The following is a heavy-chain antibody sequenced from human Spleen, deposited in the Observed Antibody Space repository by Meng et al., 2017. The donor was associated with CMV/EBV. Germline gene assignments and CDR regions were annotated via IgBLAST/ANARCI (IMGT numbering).Heavy chain of an antibody. J-gene: IGHJ4*02. CDR2: IKSKANHYAT. Sequence: FVFSDCTIHWVRQASGKGLEWVGRIKSKANHYATAYGASVKGRITISRDDSKNTAHLQLNSLKSEDTAVYYCTRSDDYWSSYTSDYWGQGTLVTVSS. CDR1: FVFSDCT. D-gene: IGHD3-3*01. CDR3: TRSDDYWSSYTSDY. V-gene: IGHV3-73*01.